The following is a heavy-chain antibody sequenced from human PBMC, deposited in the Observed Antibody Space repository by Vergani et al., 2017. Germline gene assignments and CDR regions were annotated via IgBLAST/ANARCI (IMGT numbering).Heavy chain of an antibody. CDR3: AVEGANRGTQYYYGMDV. CDR2: IIPIFGTA. CDR1: GGTFSSYA. Sequence: QVQLVQSGAEVKKPGSSVKVSCKASGGTFSSYAISWVRQAPGQGLEWMGGIIPIFGTANYAQKFQGRVTITADESTSTAYMELSSLRSENTAVYYWAVEGANRGTQYYYGMDVWGQGTTVTVSS. J-gene: IGHJ6*02. V-gene: IGHV1-69*12. D-gene: IGHD3-10*01.